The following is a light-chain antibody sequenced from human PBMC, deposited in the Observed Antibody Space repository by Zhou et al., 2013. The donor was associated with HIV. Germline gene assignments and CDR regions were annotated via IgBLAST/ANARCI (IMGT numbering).Light chain of an antibody. Sequence: EIVLTQSPATLSLSPGGRATLSCRASQSVSSYLAWYQQKPGQAPRLLIYDASNRATGIPARFSGSGSGTDFTLTISSLEPEDFAVYYCQQRSNWPPITFGQGT. J-gene: IGKJ5*01. V-gene: IGKV3-11*01. CDR2: DAS. CDR1: QSVSSY. CDR3: QQRSNWPPIT.